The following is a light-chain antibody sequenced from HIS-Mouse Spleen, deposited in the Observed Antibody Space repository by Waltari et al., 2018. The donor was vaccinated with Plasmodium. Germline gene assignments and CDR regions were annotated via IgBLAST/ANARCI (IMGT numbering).Light chain of an antibody. CDR2: GAS. V-gene: IGKV3-15*01. J-gene: IGKJ3*01. Sequence: TLSVSPGERATLSCRASQSVSSNLAWYQQKPGQAPRLLIYGASTRATGIPARFSGSGSGTEFTLTISSLQSEDFAVCYCQQYNNWSFTFGPGTKMDIK. CDR1: QSVSSN. CDR3: QQYNNWSFT.